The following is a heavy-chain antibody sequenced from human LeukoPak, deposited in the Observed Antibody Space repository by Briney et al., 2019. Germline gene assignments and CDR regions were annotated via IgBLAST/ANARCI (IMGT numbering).Heavy chain of an antibody. D-gene: IGHD1-20*01. Sequence: SETLSLTCTVSGGSISSYYWSWIRQPPGKGLEWIGYVYYSGSTNYNPSLKSRVTISVDTSKNQFSLKLTSVTAADTAMYCCARVWANWNDLGTHWFDPWGQGTLVTVSS. CDR3: ARVWANWNDLGTHWFDP. V-gene: IGHV4-59*01. J-gene: IGHJ5*02. CDR2: VYYSGST. CDR1: GGSISSYY.